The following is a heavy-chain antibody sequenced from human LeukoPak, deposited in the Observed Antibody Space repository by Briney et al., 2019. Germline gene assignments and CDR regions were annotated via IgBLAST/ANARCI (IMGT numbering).Heavy chain of an antibody. CDR1: GGSFSGYY. Sequence: SETLSLTCAVYGGSFSGYYWSWIRQPPEKGLEWIGEINHSGSTNYNASLKSRATISADTSKNQFSLKLSSVTAADTAVYYRARGQGESYSTFLYYMDVWGKGTTVTVSS. D-gene: IGHD2-15*01. J-gene: IGHJ6*03. V-gene: IGHV4-34*01. CDR2: INHSGST. CDR3: ARGQGESYSTFLYYMDV.